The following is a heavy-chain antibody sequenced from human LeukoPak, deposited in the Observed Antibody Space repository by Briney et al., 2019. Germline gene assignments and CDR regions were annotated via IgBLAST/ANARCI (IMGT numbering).Heavy chain of an antibody. CDR2: ISYDGSNK. J-gene: IGHJ4*02. Sequence: GRSLRLSCAASGFTFSSYAMHWVRRAPGKGLEWVAVISYDGSNKYYADSVKGRFTISRDNSKNSLYLQMNSLRVEDTAVYFCARFVDQSTYYFDSWGQGTLVIVSS. CDR3: ARFVDQSTYYFDS. V-gene: IGHV3-30-3*01. CDR1: GFTFSSYA. D-gene: IGHD3-10*01.